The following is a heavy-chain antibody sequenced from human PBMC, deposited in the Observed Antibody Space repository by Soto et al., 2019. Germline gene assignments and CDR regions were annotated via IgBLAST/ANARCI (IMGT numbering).Heavy chain of an antibody. CDR1: GFTFSTFW. Sequence: EVQLVESGGGLVQPGGSLRLSCEASGFTFSTFWMHWVRQAPGKGLVLVSRINSDGSSTNYADSVKGRVTISRDNAKNMLYLQMNSLRAEDTAVYYCARDFEYWGQGTLVTVSS. CDR2: INSDGSST. V-gene: IGHV3-74*01. CDR3: ARDFEY. J-gene: IGHJ4*02.